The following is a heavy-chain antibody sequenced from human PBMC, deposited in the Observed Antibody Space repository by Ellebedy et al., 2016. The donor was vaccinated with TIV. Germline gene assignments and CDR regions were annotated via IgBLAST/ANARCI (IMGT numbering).Heavy chain of an antibody. V-gene: IGHV3-30*18. CDR1: GFTFSSYG. D-gene: IGHD3-16*02. CDR3: AKSAVVTPACLDV. J-gene: IGHJ6*02. Sequence: GESLKISCATSGFTFSSYGMHWVRQAPGKGLEWVAYISYDGSEKSHAHSVKGRFTISRDKSKNTLYLQMNSLRGEDTALYYCAKSAVVTPACLDVWGQGTTVTVSS. CDR2: ISYDGSEK.